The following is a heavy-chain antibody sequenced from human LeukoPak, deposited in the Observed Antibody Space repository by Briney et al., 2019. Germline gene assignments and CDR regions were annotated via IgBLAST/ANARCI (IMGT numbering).Heavy chain of an antibody. J-gene: IGHJ1*01. CDR1: GGSISSYY. V-gene: IGHV4-59*12. CDR2: IYYSGTT. D-gene: IGHD1-14*01. CDR3: ARGSPPGFCFQQ. Sequence: SETLSLTCTVSGGSISSYYWSWIRQPPGKGLEWIGYIYYSGTTNYNPSLKSRVTISVDTSKNQFSLKLSSVTAADTAVYYCARGSPPGFCFQQWGQGTLVTVSS.